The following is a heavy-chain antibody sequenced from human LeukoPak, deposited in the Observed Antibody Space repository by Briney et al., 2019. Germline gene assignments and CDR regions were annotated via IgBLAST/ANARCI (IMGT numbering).Heavy chain of an antibody. V-gene: IGHV3-21*01. CDR3: ARDLAWDAFDI. Sequence: PGGSLRLSCAASGFNFTNYNLNWVRQAPGKGLEWVSSIHSSSGSIYYADSLKGRFTISRDNAKNSLYLQMNSLRAEDTAVYYCARDLAWDAFDIWGQGTMVTVSS. J-gene: IGHJ3*02. CDR1: GFNFTNYN. CDR2: IHSSSGSI.